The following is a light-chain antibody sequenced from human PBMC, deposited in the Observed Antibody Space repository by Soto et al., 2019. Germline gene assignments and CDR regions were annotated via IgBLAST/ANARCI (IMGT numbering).Light chain of an antibody. CDR1: QSVSSN. CDR3: QQYNNWPPYT. J-gene: IGKJ2*01. CDR2: GAS. Sequence: EIVMTQSPVTLSVSPGERATLSCRASQSVSSNLAWYQQKPGQAPRLLIYGASTRATGIPARFSGSGSGTEFTLTISSLQSEDFAVHYCQQYNNWPPYTLGQGTKLEIK. V-gene: IGKV3-15*01.